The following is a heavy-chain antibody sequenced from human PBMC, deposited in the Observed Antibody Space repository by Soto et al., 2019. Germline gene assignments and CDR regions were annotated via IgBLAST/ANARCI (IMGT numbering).Heavy chain of an antibody. Sequence: SETLSLTCAVYGGSFSGYYWSWIRQPPGKGLEWIGEINHSGSTNYNPSLKSRVTISVDTSKNQFSLKLSSVTAADTAVYYCARGRDSSSPHYYYYGMDVWGQGTTVTVSS. V-gene: IGHV4-34*01. CDR1: GGSFSGYY. J-gene: IGHJ6*02. D-gene: IGHD6-6*01. CDR2: INHSGST. CDR3: ARGRDSSSPHYYYYGMDV.